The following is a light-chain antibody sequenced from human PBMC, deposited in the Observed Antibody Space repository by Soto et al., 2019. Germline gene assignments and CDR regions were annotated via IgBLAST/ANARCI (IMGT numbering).Light chain of an antibody. CDR1: QGISSY. J-gene: IGKJ3*01. CDR3: QQLNSYPGFT. Sequence: DIQLTQSPSFLSASVGDRVTITCRASQGISSYLAWYQQKPGKAPKLLIYAASTLQRGVPSRFSGSGSGTEFTLTISSLQPEDFATYYCQQLNSYPGFTFGPGTKVDIK. CDR2: AAS. V-gene: IGKV1-9*01.